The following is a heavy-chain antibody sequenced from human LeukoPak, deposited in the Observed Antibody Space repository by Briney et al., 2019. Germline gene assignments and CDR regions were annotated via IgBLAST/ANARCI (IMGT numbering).Heavy chain of an antibody. CDR2: IWYDGSNK. Sequence: GGSLRLSSAPSVFTSSSYAMHSVRQAPGKGLEWVAVIWYDGSNKYYADSVKGRFTISRDHSKNTLYLQMKSLRAEDTAVYYCARELEIAVAGTLGYWGQGTLVTVSS. V-gene: IGHV3-33*01. J-gene: IGHJ4*02. D-gene: IGHD6-19*01. CDR1: VFTSSSYA. CDR3: ARELEIAVAGTLGY.